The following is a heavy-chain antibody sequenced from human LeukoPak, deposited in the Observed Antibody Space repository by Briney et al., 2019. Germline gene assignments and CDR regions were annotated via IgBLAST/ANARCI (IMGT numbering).Heavy chain of an antibody. V-gene: IGHV3-66*01. J-gene: IGHJ3*02. CDR3: ARSTEYYDILTGYYNGAFDI. Sequence: PGGSLRLSCAASGFTVSSNYMSWVRQAPGKGLEWVSVIYSGGSTYYADSVKGRFTISRDNFKNTLYLQMNSLRAEDTAVYYCARSTEYYDILTGYYNGAFDIWGQGTMVTVSS. CDR1: GFTVSSNY. CDR2: IYSGGST. D-gene: IGHD3-9*01.